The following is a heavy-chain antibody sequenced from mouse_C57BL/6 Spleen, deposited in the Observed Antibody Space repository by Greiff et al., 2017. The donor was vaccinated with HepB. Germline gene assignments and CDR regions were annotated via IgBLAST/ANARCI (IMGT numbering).Heavy chain of an antibody. V-gene: IGHV1-64*01. J-gene: IGHJ3*01. CDR1: GYTFTSYW. D-gene: IGHD2-4*01. CDR3: ARGGFYDYVFAY. Sequence: QVQLQQPGAELVKPGASVKLSCKASGYTFTSYWMHWVKQRPGQGLEWIGMIHPNSGSTNYNEKFKSKATLTVDKSSSTAYMQLSSLTSEDSAVYYCARGGFYDYVFAYWGQGTLVTVSA. CDR2: IHPNSGST.